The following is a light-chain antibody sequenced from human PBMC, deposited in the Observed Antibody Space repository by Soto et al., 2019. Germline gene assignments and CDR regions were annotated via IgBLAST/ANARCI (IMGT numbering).Light chain of an antibody. J-gene: IGKJ4*01. CDR1: QCISTF. Sequence: DIQLTQSPSSLSSSIGDRVAMTCRAGQCISTFLAWYQQTPRKAPKLLIYAASTLQSGVPSRFSGSGSGTAFTLTISSLQPEDFATYYCQQLHSYPLTFGGGTKVDIK. V-gene: IGKV1-9*01. CDR2: AAS. CDR3: QQLHSYPLT.